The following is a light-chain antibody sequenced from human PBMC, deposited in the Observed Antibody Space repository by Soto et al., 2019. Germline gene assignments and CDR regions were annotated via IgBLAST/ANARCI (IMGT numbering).Light chain of an antibody. J-gene: IGLJ1*01. V-gene: IGLV2-11*01. CDR2: DVS. CDR3: CSYAGSYTSYV. Sequence: QSVLTQPRSVSGSPGQSVTISCTGTSSDVGGYSYVSWYQQHPGKAPKLMIYDVSKRPSGVPDRFSGSKSGNTASLTISGLQAEDEADYYCCSYAGSYTSYVFGTGTKVTVL. CDR1: SSDVGGYSY.